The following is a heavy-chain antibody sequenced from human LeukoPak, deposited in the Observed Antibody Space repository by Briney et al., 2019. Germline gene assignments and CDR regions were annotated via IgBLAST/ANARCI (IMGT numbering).Heavy chain of an antibody. Sequence: GGSLRLSCAASGFTFSSYAMSWVRQAPGKGLEWVSAISGSGGSTYYADPVKGRFTISRDNSKNTLYLQMNSLRAEDTAVYYCAKDSGGLWDYVWGSYRFGENDYWGQGTLVTVSS. CDR3: AKDSGGLWDYVWGSYRFGENDY. CDR1: GFTFSSYA. CDR2: ISGSGGST. D-gene: IGHD3-16*02. J-gene: IGHJ4*02. V-gene: IGHV3-23*01.